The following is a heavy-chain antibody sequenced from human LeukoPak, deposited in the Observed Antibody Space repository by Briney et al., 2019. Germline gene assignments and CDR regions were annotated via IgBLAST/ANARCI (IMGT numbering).Heavy chain of an antibody. CDR3: TRLSIGDTDPDYYYYYGMDV. D-gene: IGHD3-3*02. CDR2: IRSKANNYAT. V-gene: IGHV3-73*01. J-gene: IGHJ6*02. CDR1: GFTFSGSA. Sequence: GGSLRLSCAASGFTFSGSAMHWVRQASGKGLEWVGRIRSKANNYATAYAASVKGRFTISRDDSKNTAYLQMNSLKTEDTAVYYCTRLSIGDTDPDYYYYYGMDVWGQGTTVTVSS.